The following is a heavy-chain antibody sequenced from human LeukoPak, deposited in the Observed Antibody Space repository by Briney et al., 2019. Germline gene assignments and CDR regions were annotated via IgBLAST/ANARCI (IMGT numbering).Heavy chain of an antibody. V-gene: IGHV5-51*03. J-gene: IGHJ4*02. Sequence: GESLKISCKGSGYSFTSYWIGWVRQMPAKGLEGMGIIYPGYSDTRYSPSFQGQVTISADKSISAAYLQWSSLKAADTAMYYCARRAVVAATLSYWGQGTLVTVSS. D-gene: IGHD2-15*01. CDR1: GYSFTSYW. CDR3: ARRAVVAATLSY. CDR2: IYPGYSDT.